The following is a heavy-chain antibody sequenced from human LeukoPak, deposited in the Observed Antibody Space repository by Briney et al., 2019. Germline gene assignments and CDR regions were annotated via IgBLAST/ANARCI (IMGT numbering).Heavy chain of an antibody. J-gene: IGHJ6*03. V-gene: IGHV3-21*01. CDR3: ARIIVVVVAATRRGAISGIYMDV. CDR2: ISSSSSYI. D-gene: IGHD2-15*01. Sequence: GSLRLSCAASGFTFSSYSMNWVRQAPGKGLEWVSSISSSSSYIYYADSVKGRFTISRDNAKNSLYLQMNSLRAEDTAVYYCARIIVVVVAATRRGAISGIYMDVWGKGTTVTVS. CDR1: GFTFSSYS.